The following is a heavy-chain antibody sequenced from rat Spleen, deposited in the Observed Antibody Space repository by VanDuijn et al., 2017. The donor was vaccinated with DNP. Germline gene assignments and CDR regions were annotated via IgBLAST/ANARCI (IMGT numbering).Heavy chain of an antibody. J-gene: IGHJ2*01. D-gene: IGHD1-12*01. V-gene: IGHV5S23*01. CDR2: ITNSGGST. CDR3: ATDLLLLSH. Sequence: EVQLVESGGGLVQPGRSLKLSCAASGFTFSNYYMAWVRQAPTKGLEWVASITNSGGSTYYRDSVRCRFTVSRDNAKNTQYLQMDSLRSEDTATYYCATDLLLLSHWCQGVMVTVSS. CDR1: GFTFSNYY.